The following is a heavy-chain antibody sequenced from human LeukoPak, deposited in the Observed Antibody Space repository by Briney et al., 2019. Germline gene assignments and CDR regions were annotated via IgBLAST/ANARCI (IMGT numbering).Heavy chain of an antibody. CDR3: AKDRRRATVIILYPDY. Sequence: PGGSLRLSCAASGFTFSSYAMSWVRQAPGKGLEWVSVISDSGGTTFYADSVKGRFTISRDNSKNTLYLQMNSLRAEDTAVYYCAKDRRRATVIILYPDYWGQGTLVTVSS. CDR1: GFTFSSYA. V-gene: IGHV3-23*01. J-gene: IGHJ4*02. D-gene: IGHD4-17*01. CDR2: ISDSGGTT.